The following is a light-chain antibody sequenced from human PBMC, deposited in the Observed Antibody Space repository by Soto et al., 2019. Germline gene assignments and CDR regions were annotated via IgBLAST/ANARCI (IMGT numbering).Light chain of an antibody. CDR2: DVS. J-gene: IGKJ5*01. CDR1: QDIRGA. Sequence: AIQLTQSPSSLSAYVGDRVTITCRASQDIRGALAWYQQKPGKAPKILIYDVSTLESGVPSRFSGSSSGTDFTLTISSLQPVDFATYYCQQFNSYPITFGQGTRLEIK. CDR3: QQFNSYPIT. V-gene: IGKV1-13*02.